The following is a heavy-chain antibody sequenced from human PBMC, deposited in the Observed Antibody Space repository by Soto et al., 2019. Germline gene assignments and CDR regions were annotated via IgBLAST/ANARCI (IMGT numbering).Heavy chain of an antibody. CDR3: ARVKTNPTDYYYDSSVYYYLS. J-gene: IGHJ5*02. Sequence: GASVKVSCKASGYTFTSYYMHWVRQAPGQGLEWMGIINPSGGSTSYAQKFQGRVTMTRDTSTSTVYMELSSLRSENTAVYYCARVKTNPTDYYYDSSVYYYLSWGQGTLVTVSS. CDR1: GYTFTSYY. D-gene: IGHD3-22*01. V-gene: IGHV1-46*01. CDR2: INPSGGST.